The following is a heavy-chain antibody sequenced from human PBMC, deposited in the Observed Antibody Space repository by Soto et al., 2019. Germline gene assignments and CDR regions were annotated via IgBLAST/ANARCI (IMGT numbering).Heavy chain of an antibody. Sequence: GGSLRLSCTASGFTVSDYSVNWVRQAPGKGLEWISYISSTGDHILYADSVKGRFTIARDTAKNSMYLQMDSLRDEDSAVYYCATWAIAVGGEGFWGQGTLVTVSS. CDR3: ATWAIAVGGEGF. CDR2: ISSTGDHI. CDR1: GFTVSDYS. V-gene: IGHV3-48*02. J-gene: IGHJ4*02. D-gene: IGHD2-21*01.